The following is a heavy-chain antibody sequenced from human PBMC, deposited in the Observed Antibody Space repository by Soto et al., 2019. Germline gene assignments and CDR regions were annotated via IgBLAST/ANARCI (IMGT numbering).Heavy chain of an antibody. CDR2: IWYDGSNK. D-gene: IGHD3-22*01. CDR1: GFTFSSYG. Sequence: GGSLRLSCAASGFTFSSYGMHWVRQAPGKGLEWVAVIWYDGSNKYYADSVKGRFTISRDNSKNTLYLQMNSLRAEDTAVYYCARDYDSSPGGGYWGQGTLVTVSS. V-gene: IGHV3-33*01. J-gene: IGHJ4*02. CDR3: ARDYDSSPGGGY.